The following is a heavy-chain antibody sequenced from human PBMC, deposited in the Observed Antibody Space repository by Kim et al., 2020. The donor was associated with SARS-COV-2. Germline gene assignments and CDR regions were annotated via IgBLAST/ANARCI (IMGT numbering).Heavy chain of an antibody. V-gene: IGHV5-51*01. CDR3: ARHVRGGIAAVLGENWFDP. Sequence: GESLKISCKGSGYSFTSYWIGWVRQMPGKGLEWMGIIYPGDSDTRYSPSFQGQVTISADKSISTAYLQWSSLKASDTAMYYCARHVRGGIAAVLGENWFDPWGQGTLVTVSS. D-gene: IGHD6-13*01. CDR1: GYSFTSYW. J-gene: IGHJ5*02. CDR2: IYPGDSDT.